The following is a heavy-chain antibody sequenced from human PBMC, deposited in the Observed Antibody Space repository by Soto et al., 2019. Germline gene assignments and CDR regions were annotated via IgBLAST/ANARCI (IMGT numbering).Heavy chain of an antibody. CDR2: IYHSGST. V-gene: IGHV4-4*02. J-gene: IGHJ4*02. Sequence: QVQLQESGPGLVKPSGTLSLTCAVSGDSINSNNWWSWVRQPPGKGLEWIGEIYHSGSTNYNPSLKSRVPMSRDNSRNQFSLILSSVTAADTAVYYCAFPSTNDFDYWGQGTLVTVSS. D-gene: IGHD1-1*01. CDR3: AFPSTNDFDY. CDR1: GDSINSNNW.